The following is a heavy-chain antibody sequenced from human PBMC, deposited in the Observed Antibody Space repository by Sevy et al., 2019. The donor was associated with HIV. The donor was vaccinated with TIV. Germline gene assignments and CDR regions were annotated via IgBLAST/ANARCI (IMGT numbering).Heavy chain of an antibody. V-gene: IGHV3-48*02. CDR2: ISSSSSTI. Sequence: GGSLRLSCAASGFTFSSYSMNWVRQAPGKGLEWVSYISSSSSTIYYADSVKGRFTISRDNAKNSLYLQMNSLRDEDTAVYYCSGEGIVATIGDHWFDPWGQGTLVTVSS. D-gene: IGHD5-12*01. CDR1: GFTFSSYS. CDR3: SGEGIVATIGDHWFDP. J-gene: IGHJ5*02.